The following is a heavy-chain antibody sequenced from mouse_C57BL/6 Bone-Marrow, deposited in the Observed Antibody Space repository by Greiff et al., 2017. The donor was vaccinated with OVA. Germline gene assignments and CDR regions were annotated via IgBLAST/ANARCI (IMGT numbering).Heavy chain of an antibody. J-gene: IGHJ2*01. Sequence: VQLKESGPGMVKPSQSLSLTCTVTGYSITSGYDWHWIRHFPGNKLEWMGYISYSGSTNYKPSLKSRISITHDTSKNHFFLKLKSVTTEDTATYYCARELRYYYFDNWGQGTTLTVSA. CDR3: ARELRYYYFDN. V-gene: IGHV3-1*01. D-gene: IGHD1-1*01. CDR2: ISYSGST. CDR1: GYSITSGYD.